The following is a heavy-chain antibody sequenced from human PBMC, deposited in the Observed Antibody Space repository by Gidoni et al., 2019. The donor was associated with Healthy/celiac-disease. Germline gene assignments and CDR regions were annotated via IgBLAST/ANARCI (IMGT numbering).Heavy chain of an antibody. CDR2: IRSKANSYAT. CDR1: GFTFSGSA. Sequence: EVQLVESGGGLVQPGGSLKLSCAASGFTFSGSATHWVRQASGKGLEWVGRIRSKANSYATAYAASVKCRFTISRDDSKNTAYLQMNSLKTEDTAVYYCTRLSSSSFDYWGQGTLVTVSS. V-gene: IGHV3-73*02. D-gene: IGHD6-13*01. J-gene: IGHJ4*02. CDR3: TRLSSSSFDY.